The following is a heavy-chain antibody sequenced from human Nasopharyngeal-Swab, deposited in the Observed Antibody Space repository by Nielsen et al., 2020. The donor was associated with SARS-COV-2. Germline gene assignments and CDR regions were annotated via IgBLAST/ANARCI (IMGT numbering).Heavy chain of an antibody. CDR1: GGSISSGGYY. Sequence: SETLSLICTVSGGSISSGGYYWSWIRQHPGKGLEWIGYIYYSGSTYYNPSLKSRVTISVDTSKNQFSLKLSSVTAADTAVYYCARGSGDTIFGVVIIGAFDIWGQGTMVTVSS. J-gene: IGHJ3*02. CDR3: ARGSGDTIFGVVIIGAFDI. CDR2: IYYSGST. V-gene: IGHV4-31*03. D-gene: IGHD3-3*01.